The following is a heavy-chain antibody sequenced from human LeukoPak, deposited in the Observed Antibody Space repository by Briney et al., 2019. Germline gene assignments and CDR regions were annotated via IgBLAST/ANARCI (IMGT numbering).Heavy chain of an antibody. Sequence: GGSLRLSCAASGFTFSSYSMNWVRQAPGKGLEGVSYISSSSSTIYYADSVKGGFTISRDNAKNSLYVQMNSLRAQHTAVYYCARDPPDKTVDYHLDVWGKGTKVTVSS. CDR2: ISSSSSTI. CDR3: ARDPPDKTVDYHLDV. D-gene: IGHD1-14*01. CDR1: GFTFSSYS. V-gene: IGHV3-48*04. J-gene: IGHJ6*03.